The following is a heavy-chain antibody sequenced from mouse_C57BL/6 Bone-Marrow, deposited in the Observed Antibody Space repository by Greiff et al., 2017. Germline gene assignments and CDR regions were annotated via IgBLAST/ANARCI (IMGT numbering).Heavy chain of an antibody. CDR2: RRNKANDYTT. CDR3: AREGQLRLPAY. D-gene: IGHD3-2*02. V-gene: IGHV7-1*01. Sequence: EVKLVESGGGLVQSGRSLRLSCATSGFTFSDFYMEWVRQAPGKGLEWIAARRNKANDYTTEYSASVKGRFSVSRDTSQSILYLQMNALRAEDTAIYYCAREGQLRLPAYWGQGTLVTVSA. J-gene: IGHJ3*01. CDR1: GFTFSDFY.